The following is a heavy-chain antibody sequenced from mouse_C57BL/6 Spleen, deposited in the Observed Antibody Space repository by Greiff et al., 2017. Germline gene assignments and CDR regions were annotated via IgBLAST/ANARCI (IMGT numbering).Heavy chain of an antibody. CDR1: GFTFSDYY. Sequence: EVHLVESGGGLVQPGGSLKLSCAASGFTFSDYYMYWVRQTPEKRLEWVAYISNGGGSTYYPDTVKGRFTISRDNAKNTLYLQMSRLKSEDTAMYYCARRHGSSPYYFDYWGQGTTLTVSS. D-gene: IGHD1-1*01. CDR3: ARRHGSSPYYFDY. J-gene: IGHJ2*01. V-gene: IGHV5-12*01. CDR2: ISNGGGST.